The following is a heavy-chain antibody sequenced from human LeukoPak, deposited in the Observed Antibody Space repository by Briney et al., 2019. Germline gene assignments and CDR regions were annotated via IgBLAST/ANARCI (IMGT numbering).Heavy chain of an antibody. CDR1: GYTFTGYY. V-gene: IGHV1-2*02. D-gene: IGHD6-19*01. J-gene: IGHJ5*02. CDR3: ARVPGYSSDKRSLSWFDP. CDR2: INLNSGDT. Sequence: ASVKVSCKASGYTFTGYYIHWVRQAPGQGLEWMGWINLNSGDTTSAQRFQGRVTMTRDTSLNTAYMELSRLTSDDTAVYYCARVPGYSSDKRSLSWFDPWGQGSLVTVSS.